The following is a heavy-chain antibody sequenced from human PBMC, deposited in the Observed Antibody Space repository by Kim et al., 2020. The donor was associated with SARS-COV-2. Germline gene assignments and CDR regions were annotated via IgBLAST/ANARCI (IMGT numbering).Heavy chain of an antibody. D-gene: IGHD5-12*01. CDR1: GYTFSSFG. V-gene: IGHV1-18*01. J-gene: IGHJ4*02. CDR3: ARSLYSGYAGGFDS. CDR2: ISAYNGNT. Sequence: ASVKVSCKASGYTFSSFGINWVRQAPGQGLEWMGWISAYNGNTNYAQKLQGRITMTTDTSTSTAYMELRSLRSDDTAVYYCARSLYSGYAGGFDSWGQGTLVTVSS.